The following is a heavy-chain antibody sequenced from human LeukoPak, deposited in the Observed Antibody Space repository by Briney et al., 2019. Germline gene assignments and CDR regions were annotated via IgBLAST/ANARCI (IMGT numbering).Heavy chain of an antibody. CDR1: GFTVSSNY. Sequence: GGSLRLSCAASGFTVSSNYMSWVRQAPGKGLEWVSVIYSGGSTYYADSVKGRFTISRDNSKNTLYLQMNSLRAEDTAVYYCARESRYYYDSSGYYGGSFDYWGQGTLVTVSS. CDR2: IYSGGST. CDR3: ARESRYYYDSSGYYGGSFDY. D-gene: IGHD3-22*01. J-gene: IGHJ4*02. V-gene: IGHV3-66*01.